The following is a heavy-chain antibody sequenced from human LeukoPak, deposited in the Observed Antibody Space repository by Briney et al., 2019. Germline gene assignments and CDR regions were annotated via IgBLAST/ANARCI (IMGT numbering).Heavy chain of an antibody. CDR1: GYTFTSYD. J-gene: IGHJ3*02. CDR2: MNPNSGNT. V-gene: IGHV1-8*01. D-gene: IGHD5-12*01. CDR3: ARGSGKWLRLILSAWSYAFDI. Sequence: ASVKVSCKASGYTFTSYDINWVRQATGQGLEWMGWMNPNSGNTGYAQKFQGRVTMTRSTSISTAYMELSSLRSEDTAVYYCARGSGKWLRLILSAWSYAFDIWGQGTMVTVSS.